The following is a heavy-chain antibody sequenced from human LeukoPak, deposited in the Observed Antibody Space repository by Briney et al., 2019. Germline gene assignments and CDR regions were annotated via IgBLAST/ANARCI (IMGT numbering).Heavy chain of an antibody. J-gene: IGHJ4*02. V-gene: IGHV4-34*01. CDR3: ARVGSSGWYPYRPTDY. D-gene: IGHD6-19*01. Sequence: PSETLSLTCAVYGGSFSGYYWSWIRQPPGKGLEWIGEINHSGSTNYNLSLKSRVTISVDTSKNQFSLKLSSVTAADTAVYYCARVGSSGWYPYRPTDYWGQGTLVTVSP. CDR1: GGSFSGYY. CDR2: INHSGST.